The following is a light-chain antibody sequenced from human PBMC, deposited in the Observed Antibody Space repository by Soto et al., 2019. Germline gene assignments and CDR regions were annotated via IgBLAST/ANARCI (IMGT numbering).Light chain of an antibody. CDR1: QAISGY. CDR3: QQYSSYPLT. V-gene: IGKV1-5*01. J-gene: IGKJ4*01. Sequence: DIQMTQSPSTLSASVADRVTIACRASQAISGYLAWYQRKPGKAPKLLIYDAANLQTGVSSRFSGSGSGTEFTLTLNSLQPDDVATYYCQQYSSYPLTFGGGTKVEIK. CDR2: DAA.